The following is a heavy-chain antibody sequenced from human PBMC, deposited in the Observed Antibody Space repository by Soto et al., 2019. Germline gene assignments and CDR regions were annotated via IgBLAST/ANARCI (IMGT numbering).Heavy chain of an antibody. Sequence: GGSLRLSCAASGFTFSSYSMNWVRQAPGNGLEWVSSISSSSSYIYYADSVKGRFTISRDNAKNSLYLQMNSLRAEDTAVYYCARDMVRGVSYYYYGMDVWGQGTTVTVSS. CDR3: ARDMVRGVSYYYYGMDV. D-gene: IGHD3-10*01. CDR2: ISSSSSYI. CDR1: GFTFSSYS. J-gene: IGHJ6*02. V-gene: IGHV3-21*01.